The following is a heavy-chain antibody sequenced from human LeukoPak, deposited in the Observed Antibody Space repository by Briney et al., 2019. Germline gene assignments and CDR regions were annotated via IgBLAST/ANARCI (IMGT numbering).Heavy chain of an antibody. D-gene: IGHD6-13*01. CDR2: INPNSGGT. CDR3: ARDREQQLPNWFDP. J-gene: IGHJ5*02. Sequence: ASVKVSCKASGYTFTGYYMHWVRQAPGQGLEWMGWINPNSGGTNYAQKFQGRVTMTRDTSISTAHMELSRLRSDDTAVYYCARDREQQLPNWFDPWGQGTLVTVSS. CDR1: GYTFTGYY. V-gene: IGHV1-2*02.